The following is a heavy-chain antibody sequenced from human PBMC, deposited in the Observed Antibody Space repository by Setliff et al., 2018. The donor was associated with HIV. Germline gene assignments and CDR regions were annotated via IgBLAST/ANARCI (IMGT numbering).Heavy chain of an antibody. Sequence: PSETLSLTCAVYNGSFSEYYWTWVRQPPGKELEWIGEISHGGRSTYNPSLKSRVAISVDTSKNQFSLKLNTVTAADTAVYFCVRHNPTVVTDGFDIWGQGTMVTVSS. V-gene: IGHV4-34*01. D-gene: IGHD2-21*02. CDR2: ISHGGRS. CDR1: NGSFSEYY. CDR3: VRHNPTVVTDGFDI. J-gene: IGHJ3*02.